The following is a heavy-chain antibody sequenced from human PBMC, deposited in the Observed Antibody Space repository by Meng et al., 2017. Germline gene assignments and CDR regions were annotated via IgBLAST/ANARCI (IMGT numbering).Heavy chain of an antibody. CDR1: GFTFSNAW. CDR3: ARGVDYDYVWGSPGDY. CDR2: IKSKTDGGTT. J-gene: IGHJ4*02. V-gene: IGHV3-15*01. Sequence: GESLKISCAASGFTFSNAWMSWVRQAPGKGLEWVGRIKSKTDGGTTDYAAPVKGRFTISRDDSKNTLYLQMNSLKTEDTAVYYCARGVDYDYVWGSPGDYWGQGTLVTVSS. D-gene: IGHD3-16*01.